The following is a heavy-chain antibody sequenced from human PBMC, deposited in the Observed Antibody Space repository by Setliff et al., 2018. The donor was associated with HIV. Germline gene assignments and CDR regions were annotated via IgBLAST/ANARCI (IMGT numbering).Heavy chain of an antibody. Sequence: SETLSLTCTVSGDSISSGDYCWNWIRQPAGKGLEWIGRICSSANTDYNPSLKSRVTISLYASDNQFSLKLSSVTAADTAVYYCARGLNYYGSGSYLPLGYWGQGTLVTVSS. CDR1: GDSISSGDYC. J-gene: IGHJ4*02. V-gene: IGHV4-61*02. CDR3: ARGLNYYGSGSYLPLGY. D-gene: IGHD3-10*01. CDR2: ICSSANT.